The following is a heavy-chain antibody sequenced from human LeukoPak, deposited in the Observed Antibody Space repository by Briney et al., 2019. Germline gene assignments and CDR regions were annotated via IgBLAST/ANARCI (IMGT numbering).Heavy chain of an antibody. CDR1: GFTFSSYA. CDR2: ITSGGGST. J-gene: IGHJ4*02. CDR3: VKGSFGDYGYMNY. V-gene: IGHV3-64D*09. D-gene: IGHD4-17*01. Sequence: GGSLRLSCSTSGFTFSSYAMHWVRQAPGKGLEYVSAITSGGGSTYYADSLKGRFTISRDNSKNTLYLQMSSLKPEDAAVYYCVKGSFGDYGYMNYWGQGTLVTVSS.